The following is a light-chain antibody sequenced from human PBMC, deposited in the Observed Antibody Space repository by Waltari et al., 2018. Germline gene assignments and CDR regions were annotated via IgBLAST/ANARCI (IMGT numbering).Light chain of an antibody. CDR2: DVS. CDR1: SSDVVGYNY. CDR3: GSYTSSTTRV. V-gene: IGLV2-14*03. J-gene: IGLJ2*01. Sequence: QSALTQPASVSGSPGQSISISCTGTSSDVVGYNYVSWYQQHPGKAPKVLIYDVSNRPSGVSDRFSGSKSGNTASLTISGLQAEDEADYYCGSYTSSTTRVFGGGTKLTVL.